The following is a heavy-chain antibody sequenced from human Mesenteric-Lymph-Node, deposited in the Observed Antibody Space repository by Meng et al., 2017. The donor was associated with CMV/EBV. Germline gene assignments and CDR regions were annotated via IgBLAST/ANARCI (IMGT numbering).Heavy chain of an antibody. Sequence: SVFTFSNAWMSWVRQAPGKGLEWVGRIKSKTDGGTTDYAAPVKGRFTISRDDSKNTLYLQMNSLKTEDTAVYYCTTDLRFLDGMAVWGQGTTVTVSS. V-gene: IGHV3-15*01. D-gene: IGHD3-3*01. CDR2: IKSKTDGGTT. J-gene: IGHJ6*02. CDR3: TTDLRFLDGMAV. CDR1: VFTFSNAW.